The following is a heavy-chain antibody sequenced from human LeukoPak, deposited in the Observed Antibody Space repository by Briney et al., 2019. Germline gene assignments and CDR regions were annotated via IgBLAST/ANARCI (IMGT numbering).Heavy chain of an antibody. D-gene: IGHD4-11*01. V-gene: IGHV3-23*01. Sequence: GGSLRLSCAASGFTFANYAMSWVRQAPGKGLEWVSSVSGSGGDTTYYADSVKGRFTVSRDNSKNTLFLQMTSLRAEDTALYYCAKTSRAYSNYDSPYDYWGQGTLVTVSS. CDR3: AKTSRAYSNYDSPYDY. J-gene: IGHJ4*02. CDR1: GFTFANYA. CDR2: VSGSGGDTT.